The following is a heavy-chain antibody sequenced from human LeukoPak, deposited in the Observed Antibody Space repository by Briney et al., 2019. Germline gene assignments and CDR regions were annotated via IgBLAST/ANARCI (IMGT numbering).Heavy chain of an antibody. CDR3: TRGVKTYYYDSSGYYFDY. D-gene: IGHD3-22*01. V-gene: IGHV3-49*04. CDR2: IRSKAYGGTT. J-gene: IGHJ4*02. CDR1: GFTFGDYA. Sequence: PGRSLRLSCTASGFTFGDYAMSWVRQAPGKGLEWVGFIRSKAYGGTTEYAASVKGRFTISRDDSKSIAYLQMNSLKTEDTAVYYCTRGVKTYYYDSSGYYFDYWGQGTLVTVSS.